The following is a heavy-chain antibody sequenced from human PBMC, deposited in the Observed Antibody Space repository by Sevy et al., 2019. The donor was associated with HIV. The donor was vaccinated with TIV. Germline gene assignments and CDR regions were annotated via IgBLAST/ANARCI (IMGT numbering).Heavy chain of an antibody. V-gene: IGHV3-30-3*01. CDR3: GREGYCSSTSCYIGSYYYYGMDV. CDR2: ISYDGSNK. D-gene: IGHD2-2*02. J-gene: IGHJ6*02. CDR1: GFTFSSSA. Sequence: GSLRLSCAASGFTFSSSAMHWVRQAPCKGLEWVTVISYDGSNKYYADSVKGRFTISRDNSKNTLYLQMNSLRAEDTAVYHCGREGYCSSTSCYIGSYYYYGMDVWGQGTTVTVSS.